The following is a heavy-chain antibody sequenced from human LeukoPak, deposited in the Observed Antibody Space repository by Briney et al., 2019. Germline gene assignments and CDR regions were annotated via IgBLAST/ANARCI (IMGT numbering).Heavy chain of an antibody. Sequence: GGSLRLSCAASGFTFSNAYMNWVRQAPGKGLEWVGRIKPKTDGETTEHAAPVKDRFSISRDDSKSMMYLQMNSLKTEDTAVYYCITPLPYSAQGGQGTLVTVSS. J-gene: IGHJ4*02. CDR3: ITPLPYSAQ. V-gene: IGHV3-15*07. CDR2: IKPKTDGETT. CDR1: GFTFSNAY. D-gene: IGHD2-21*01.